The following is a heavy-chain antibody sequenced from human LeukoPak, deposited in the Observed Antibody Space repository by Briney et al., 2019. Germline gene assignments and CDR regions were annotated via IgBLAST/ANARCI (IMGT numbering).Heavy chain of an antibody. CDR2: IWYDGSNK. CDR3: GAGRGPDSCRWYSDY. D-gene: IGHD6-13*01. V-gene: IGHV3-30*02. CDR1: GFRFSNYH. J-gene: IGHJ4*02. Sequence: PAGSLRLSCAASGFRFSNYHMHWVRQAPGKGLEGGALIWYDGSNKYYADSVKGRFTISRDISKNTLYLLMKSLRAEDTAVYYCGAGRGPDSCRWYSDYWGQGTLVTVSS.